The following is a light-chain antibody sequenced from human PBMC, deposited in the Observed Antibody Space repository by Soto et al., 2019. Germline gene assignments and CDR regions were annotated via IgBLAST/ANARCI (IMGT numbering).Light chain of an antibody. J-gene: IGLJ3*02. V-gene: IGLV2-14*03. CDR1: SGDVGAFDY. CDR3: AAYPTSSTLV. CDR2: DVS. Sequence: QSALTQPASVSGSPGQSITISCAGTSGDVGAFDYVSWYQHHPGKVPKLRIYDVSDRPSGVSTRFSGSKSANMASLTISGLKADDESDYYCAAYPTSSTLVFGGGTKLTVL.